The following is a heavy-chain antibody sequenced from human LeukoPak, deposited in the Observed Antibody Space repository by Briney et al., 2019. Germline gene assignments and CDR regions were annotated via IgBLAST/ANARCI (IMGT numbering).Heavy chain of an antibody. V-gene: IGHV3-30*18. CDR2: ISYDGSNK. CDR3: AKDLLVAAAGIEYYGMDV. J-gene: IGHJ6*02. CDR1: GFTFSSYG. D-gene: IGHD6-13*01. Sequence: PGGSLRLSCAASGFTFSSYGMHWVRQAPGKGLEWVAVISYDGSNKYYADSVKGRFTISRDNSKNTLFLQMTSLRAEDTAVYYCAKDLLVAAAGIEYYGMDVWGQGTTVTVSS.